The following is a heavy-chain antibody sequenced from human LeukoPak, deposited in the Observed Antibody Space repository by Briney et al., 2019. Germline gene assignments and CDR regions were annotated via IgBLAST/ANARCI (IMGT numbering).Heavy chain of an antibody. CDR2: ISYDGSNK. V-gene: IGHV3-30-3*01. CDR3: ARDSGLWFGELLSPDY. CDR1: GFTFSSYA. D-gene: IGHD3-10*01. J-gene: IGHJ4*02. Sequence: LPGGSLRLSCAASGFTFSSYAMHWVRQAPGKGLEWVAVISYDGSNKYYADSVKGRFTISRDNSKNTLYLQMNSLRAEDTAVYYCARDSGLWFGELLSPDYWGQGTLVTVSS.